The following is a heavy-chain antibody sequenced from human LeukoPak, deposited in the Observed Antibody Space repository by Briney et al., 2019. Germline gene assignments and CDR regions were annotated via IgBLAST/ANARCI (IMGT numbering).Heavy chain of an antibody. CDR2: ISGSGGST. Sequence: GGPLRLSCAASGFTFSSYAMSWVRQAPGKGLEWVSAISGSGGSTYYADSVKGRFTISRDNSKNTLYLQMNSLRAEDTAVYYCAKAVKYSGSYYFDYWGQGTLVTVSS. J-gene: IGHJ4*02. CDR3: AKAVKYSGSYYFDY. V-gene: IGHV3-23*01. CDR1: GFTFSSYA. D-gene: IGHD1-26*01.